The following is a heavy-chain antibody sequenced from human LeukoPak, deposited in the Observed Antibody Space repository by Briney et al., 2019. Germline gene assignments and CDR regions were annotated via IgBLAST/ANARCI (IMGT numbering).Heavy chain of an antibody. CDR2: MNQDGSEQ. CDR1: GFTFSTYW. CDR3: AKLYSSSSSLVY. Sequence: GGSLRLSCAASGFTFSTYWMTWVRQAPGKGLEWVATMNQDGSEQLYMDSVKGRFIISRDNAKNSLHLQMNSLRAEDAAVYYCAKLYSSSSSLVYWGQGTLVTVSS. D-gene: IGHD6-6*01. V-gene: IGHV3-7*01. J-gene: IGHJ4*02.